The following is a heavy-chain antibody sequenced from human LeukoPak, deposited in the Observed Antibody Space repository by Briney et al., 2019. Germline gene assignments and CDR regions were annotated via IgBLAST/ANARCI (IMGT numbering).Heavy chain of an antibody. D-gene: IGHD3-22*01. V-gene: IGHV3-15*01. CDR1: GFTFSTYA. J-gene: IGHJ4*02. CDR2: IKSKTDGGTT. Sequence: GGSLRLSCAASGFTFSTYAVNWVRQAPGKGLEWVGRIKSKTDGGTTDYAAPVKGRFTISRDDSKTTLYLQMNSLKTEDTAVYYCTTDGAYYYDTSGHYLGYWGQGNPVSVSS. CDR3: TTDGAYYYDTSGHYLGY.